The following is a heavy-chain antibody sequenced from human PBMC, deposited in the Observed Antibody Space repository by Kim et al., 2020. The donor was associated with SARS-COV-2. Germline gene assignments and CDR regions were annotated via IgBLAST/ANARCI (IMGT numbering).Heavy chain of an antibody. J-gene: IGHJ6*02. Sequence: GGSLRLSCAASGFTFSSYDMHWVRQATGKGLEWVSAIGTAGDTYYPGSVKGRFTISRENAKNSLYLQMNSLRAGDTAVYYCARDSRYYYGSGSLYYYYGMDVWGQGTTVTVSS. V-gene: IGHV3-13*04. CDR1: GFTFSSYD. CDR3: ARDSRYYYGSGSLYYYYGMDV. D-gene: IGHD3-10*01. CDR2: IGTAGDT.